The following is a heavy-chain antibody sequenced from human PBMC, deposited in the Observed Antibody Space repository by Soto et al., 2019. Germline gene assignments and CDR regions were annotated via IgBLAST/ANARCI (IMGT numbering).Heavy chain of an antibody. CDR3: AKNGQPPYYYYGMDV. D-gene: IGHD2-8*01. J-gene: IGHJ6*02. CDR1: GYTFTRYG. V-gene: IGHV1-18*01. CDR2: ISGYNGDT. Sequence: ASVKVSSKASGYTFTRYGISWVRQAPGQGLEWMGWISGYNGDTNYAQKFQGRVTMTVDTSTTTAFMELTSLTSDDRAVYYCAKNGQPPYYYYGMDVWGQGNTVTVS.